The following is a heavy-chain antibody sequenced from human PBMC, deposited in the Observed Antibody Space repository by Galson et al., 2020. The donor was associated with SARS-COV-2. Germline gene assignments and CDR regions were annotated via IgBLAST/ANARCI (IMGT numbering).Heavy chain of an antibody. V-gene: IGHV4-39*01. J-gene: IGHJ4*02. CDR2: TYYRGDT. CDR3: ATQIVRDGYNN. D-gene: IGHD5-12*01. CDR1: GDSITNNNYY. Sequence: ETSETLSLTCTVSGDSITNNNYYCAWIRQHPEKGLEWIGSTYYRGDTYYNPSLKRRVTISADTSKNQFSLKLSSVTAADTAVYYCATQIVRDGYNNWGQGTPVTVSS.